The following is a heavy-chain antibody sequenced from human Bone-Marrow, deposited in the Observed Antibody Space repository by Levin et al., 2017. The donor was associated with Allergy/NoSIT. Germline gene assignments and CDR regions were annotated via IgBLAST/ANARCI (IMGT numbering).Heavy chain of an antibody. J-gene: IGHJ3*02. V-gene: IGHV3-74*01. Sequence: GGSLRLSCAVSGFTFSSYWMHWVRQGPGKGLVWVSRLNSDGSRTTNADSVKGRFTISRDNGKNSLYLQMNSLRAEDTAVYYCARGSIAARGDAFDIWGQGTMVTVSS. CDR3: ARGSIAARGDAFDI. CDR1: GFTFSSYW. D-gene: IGHD6-6*01. CDR2: LNSDGSRT.